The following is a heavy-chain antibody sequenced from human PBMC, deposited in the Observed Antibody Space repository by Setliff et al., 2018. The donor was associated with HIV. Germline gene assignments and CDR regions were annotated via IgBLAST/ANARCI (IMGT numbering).Heavy chain of an antibody. CDR1: GFTFSSYA. CDR3: TAGHYGPNP. J-gene: IGHJ5*01. D-gene: IGHD3-10*01. CDR2: ISSRDRTI. Sequence: PGGSLRLSCAASGFTFSSYAMSWVRQAPGKGLEWVSSISSRDRTIYYADSVKGRFTISRDNAGRSLYLQMNSLKVEDTAVYYCTAGHYGPNPWGQGTPVTVSS. V-gene: IGHV3-48*03.